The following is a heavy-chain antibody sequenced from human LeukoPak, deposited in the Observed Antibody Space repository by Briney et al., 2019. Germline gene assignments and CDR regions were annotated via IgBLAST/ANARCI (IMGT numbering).Heavy chain of an antibody. J-gene: IGHJ4*02. CDR2: ISSSSNVI. Sequence: GDPLRLSCAPSGFPFNSYAFNWLRQAPGKGLEWVSYISSSSNVIYYTDSVKGRFTISRDNARNVLSLQMNSLRDEDTAVYYCARGDPIYDFWSGGDYWGQGSLVTVSS. D-gene: IGHD3-3*01. V-gene: IGHV3-48*02. CDR1: GFPFNSYA. CDR3: ARGDPIYDFWSGGDY.